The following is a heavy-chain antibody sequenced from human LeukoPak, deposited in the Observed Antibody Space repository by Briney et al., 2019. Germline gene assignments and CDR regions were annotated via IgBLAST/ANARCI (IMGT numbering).Heavy chain of an antibody. J-gene: IGHJ4*02. CDR3: ARARGSDIFDY. CDR2: ISSSSSTI. CDR1: GFTFSSYS. Sequence: HPGGSLRLSCAASGFTFSSYSMNWVRQAPGKGLEWVSYISSSSSTIYYADSVKGRFTISRDNAKNSLYLQMNSLRADDTAVYYCARARGSDIFDYWGPGTLVTVSS. D-gene: IGHD3-10*01. V-gene: IGHV3-48*01.